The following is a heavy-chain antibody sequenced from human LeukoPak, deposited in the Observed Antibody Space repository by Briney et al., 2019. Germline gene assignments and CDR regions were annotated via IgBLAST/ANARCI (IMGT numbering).Heavy chain of an antibody. CDR1: GGTFSSYA. CDR3: ARAPAGGPLRFFDY. J-gene: IGHJ4*02. D-gene: IGHD3-3*01. CDR2: IIPIFGTA. V-gene: IGHV1-69*06. Sequence: GSSVKVSCKASGGTFSSYAISWVRQAPGQGLEWMGGIIPIFGTANYAQKFQGRVTITADKSTSTAYMELSSLRSEDTAVYYCARAPAGGPLRFFDYWGQGTLVTVSS.